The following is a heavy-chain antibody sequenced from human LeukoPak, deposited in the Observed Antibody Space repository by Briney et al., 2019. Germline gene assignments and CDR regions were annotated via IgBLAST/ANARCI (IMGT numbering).Heavy chain of an antibody. Sequence: GGSLRLSCAASGFTFSTYSMNWVRQAPGKGLEWVSSFSSSTSYIYYADSVKGRFTISRDNAKNSLYLQMNSLRAEDTAVYYCARNPDSSGYPGLDYWGQGTLVTVSS. J-gene: IGHJ4*02. CDR1: GFTFSTYS. D-gene: IGHD3-22*01. CDR2: FSSSTSYI. CDR3: ARNPDSSGYPGLDY. V-gene: IGHV3-21*01.